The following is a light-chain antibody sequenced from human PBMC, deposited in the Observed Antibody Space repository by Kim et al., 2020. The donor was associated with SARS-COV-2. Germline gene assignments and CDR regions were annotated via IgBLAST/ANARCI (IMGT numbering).Light chain of an antibody. V-gene: IGKV3-15*01. J-gene: IGKJ5*01. Sequence: EIVMTQSPATLSLSPGERATLSCRASQSISSNLAWYQQKPGQAPRVLIYGASARATGIPARFSGSGSGTEFTLTISNLQSEDFAVYYCQQYAYWRALGQGTRLEIK. CDR1: QSISSN. CDR3: QQYAYWRA. CDR2: GAS.